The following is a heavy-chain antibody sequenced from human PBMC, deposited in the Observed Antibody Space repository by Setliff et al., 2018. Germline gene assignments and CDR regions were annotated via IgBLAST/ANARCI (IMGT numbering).Heavy chain of an antibody. CDR1: GGSISSGSYY. Sequence: PSETLSLTCTVSGGSISSGSYYWSWVRQPPGKGLEWIGRIHYGGTTYYNTSLKSRVTISVDTSKNQFSLRLNSVTAADTAVYYCARTGTYRYFDYWSQGTLVTVSS. CDR2: IHYGGTT. CDR3: ARTGTYRYFDY. D-gene: IGHD1-26*01. V-gene: IGHV4-39*01. J-gene: IGHJ4*02.